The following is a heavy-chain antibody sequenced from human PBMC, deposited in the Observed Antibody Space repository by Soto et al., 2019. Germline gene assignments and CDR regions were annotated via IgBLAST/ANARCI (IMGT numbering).Heavy chain of an antibody. D-gene: IGHD2-8*01. V-gene: IGHV3-23*01. J-gene: IGHJ4*02. CDR2: ISGSVGST. CDR3: AKDGEWGNYGAY. Sequence: EVQLLESGGGLVQPGGSLRLSCAASGFTFSSYAMSWVRQAPGKGLEWVSAISGSVGSTYYADSVKGRFTISRDNSKNTLYLQMTSLRAEDTAVYYCAKDGEWGNYGAYWGQGTLVTVSS. CDR1: GFTFSSYA.